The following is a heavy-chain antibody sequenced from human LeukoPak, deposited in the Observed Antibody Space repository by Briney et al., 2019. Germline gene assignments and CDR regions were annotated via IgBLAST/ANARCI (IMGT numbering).Heavy chain of an antibody. J-gene: IGHJ4*02. Sequence: ASVKVSCKASGYTFTKYYIHWVRQAPGQGLEWMGLINPSGGSTSYAQRFQGRVTMTRDTSTSTVYMEASSLRSEDTAVYYCATEGNMVGATSRYFDYWGQGTLVTVSS. CDR1: GYTFTKYY. CDR2: INPSGGST. CDR3: ATEGNMVGATSRYFDY. D-gene: IGHD1-26*01. V-gene: IGHV1-46*03.